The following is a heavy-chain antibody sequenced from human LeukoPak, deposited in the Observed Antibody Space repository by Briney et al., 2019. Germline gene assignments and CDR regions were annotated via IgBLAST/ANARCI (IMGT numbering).Heavy chain of an antibody. CDR3: ARLSLKVLEWSPTKGKETHYFDY. J-gene: IGHJ4*02. D-gene: IGHD3-3*01. CDR1: GGSISSGSYY. Sequence: TSENLSLTCTVSGGSISSGSYYWSWIRQPAGKGLEWIGRIYTSRSTNYNPSLKSRVTILEDKSKSQFSLKLSSVTAADTAVYYCARLSLKVLEWSPTKGKETHYFDYWGQGTLVTVSS. V-gene: IGHV4-61*02. CDR2: IYTSRST.